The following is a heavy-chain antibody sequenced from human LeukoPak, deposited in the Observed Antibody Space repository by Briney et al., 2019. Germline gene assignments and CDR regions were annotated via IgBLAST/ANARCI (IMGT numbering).Heavy chain of an antibody. CDR1: GGSIIPYF. Sequence: SETLSLTCTVSGGSIIPYFWSWIRQPPGKGLEWIGYIYYTGSTNYNPSLRSRVTISVDTSKNQFSLKLSSVTAADTAVYYCSRDGYSGLDYWGQGTLVTVSS. J-gene: IGHJ4*02. V-gene: IGHV4-59*12. CDR3: SRDGYSGLDY. D-gene: IGHD3-22*01. CDR2: IYYTGST.